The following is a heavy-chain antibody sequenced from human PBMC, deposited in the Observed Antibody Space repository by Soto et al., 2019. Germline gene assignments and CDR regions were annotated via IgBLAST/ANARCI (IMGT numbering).Heavy chain of an antibody. J-gene: IGHJ4*02. CDR3: AKEMYPRTVLDSISPWGDY. D-gene: IGHD6-6*01. CDR2: VSYDGSYK. CDR1: GFTFSDYG. Sequence: QVQLVESGGGVAQPGRSLRLSCAVSGFTFSDYGMHWVRQAPGKGLEWVAVVSYDGSYKYYADSVKGRFTVSRDLSGNTLFLQMNSLSLEDTDVYFCAKEMYPRTVLDSISPWGDYWGQGTLVAVSS. V-gene: IGHV3-30*18.